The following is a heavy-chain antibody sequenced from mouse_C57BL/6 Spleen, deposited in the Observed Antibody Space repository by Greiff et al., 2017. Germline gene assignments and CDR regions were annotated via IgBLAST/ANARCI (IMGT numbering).Heavy chain of an antibody. V-gene: IGHV1-39*01. D-gene: IGHD2-4*01. CDR2: INPNYGTT. CDR3: ALYYDYDDYAMDY. J-gene: IGHJ4*01. CDR1: GYSFTDYN. Sequence: VQLQQSGPELVKPGASVKISCKASGYSFTDYNMNWVKQSNGKSLEWIGVINPNYGTTSYNQKFQGKATLTVDQSSSTTYMQLNSLTSEDSAVYYCALYYDYDDYAMDYWGQGTSVTVSS.